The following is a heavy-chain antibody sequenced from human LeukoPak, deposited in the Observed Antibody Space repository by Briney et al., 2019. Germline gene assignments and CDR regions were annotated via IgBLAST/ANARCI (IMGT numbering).Heavy chain of an antibody. Sequence: SETLSLTCAVYGGSFSGYYWSWIRQPPGKGLEWIGEINHSGSTNYNPSLKSRVTISVDTSKNQFSLKLSSVTAAGTAVYYCARVRQLVYLSWFDPWGQGTLVTVSS. CDR2: INHSGST. CDR1: GGSFSGYY. D-gene: IGHD6-13*01. J-gene: IGHJ5*02. CDR3: ARVRQLVYLSWFDP. V-gene: IGHV4-34*01.